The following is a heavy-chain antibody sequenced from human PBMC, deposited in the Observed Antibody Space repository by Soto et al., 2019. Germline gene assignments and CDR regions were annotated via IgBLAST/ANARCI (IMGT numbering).Heavy chain of an antibody. CDR2: IIPIVGTI. D-gene: IGHD6-6*01. J-gene: IGHJ4*02. CDR3: ACGYSSSSEL. V-gene: IGHV1-69*08. Sequence: QVQVVQSGAEVKKPGSSVKVSCKASGGTFGSYTVNWVRQAPGQGLEWMGRIIPIVGTINYSQKFHGRGTITADTSTSTAYMELTSLRSEDTAVYFCACGYSSSSELWGQGTLVTVSS. CDR1: GGTFGSYT.